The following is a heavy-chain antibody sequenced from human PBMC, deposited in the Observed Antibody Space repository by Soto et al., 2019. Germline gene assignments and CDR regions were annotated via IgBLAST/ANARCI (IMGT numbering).Heavy chain of an antibody. CDR1: GGSISSGGYY. D-gene: IGHD3-22*01. J-gene: IGHJ4*02. CDR2: IYYSGST. V-gene: IGHV4-31*03. CDR3: ARDSPHYYDSSGCFDY. Sequence: PSETLSLTCTVSGGSISSGGYYWSWIRQHPGKGLEWIGYIYYSGSTYYNPSLKSRVTISVDTSKNQFSLKLSSVTAADTAVYYCARDSPHYYDSSGCFDYWGQGTLVTVSS.